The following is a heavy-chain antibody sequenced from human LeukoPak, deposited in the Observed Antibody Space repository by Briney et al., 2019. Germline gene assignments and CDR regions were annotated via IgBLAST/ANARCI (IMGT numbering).Heavy chain of an antibody. CDR3: ARDYEIY. J-gene: IGHJ3*01. CDR1: GFTFSSYS. D-gene: IGHD5-12*01. Sequence: GGSLRLSCAASGFTFSSYSMNWVRQAPGKGLEWVSSISSSSSYIYYGDSVKGRFTISRDNAKDSLYLQMNSLRAEDTAVYYCARDYEIYWGQGTMVTVSS. V-gene: IGHV3-21*01. CDR2: ISSSSSYI.